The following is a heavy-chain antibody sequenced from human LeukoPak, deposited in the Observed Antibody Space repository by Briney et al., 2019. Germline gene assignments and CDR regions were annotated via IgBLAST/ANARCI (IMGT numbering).Heavy chain of an antibody. V-gene: IGHV4-39*01. CDR3: ARHLIYYDSSSYPGDF. J-gene: IGHJ4*02. CDR2: IYYSGST. D-gene: IGHD3-22*01. Sequence: PSETLSLTYTVSGGSISSSSYYWGWIRQPPGKGLEWIGSIYYSGSTYYNPSLKSRVTISVDTSKNQFSLKLSSVTAADTAVYFCARHLIYYDSSSYPGDFWGQGTLVTVSS. CDR1: GGSISSSSYY.